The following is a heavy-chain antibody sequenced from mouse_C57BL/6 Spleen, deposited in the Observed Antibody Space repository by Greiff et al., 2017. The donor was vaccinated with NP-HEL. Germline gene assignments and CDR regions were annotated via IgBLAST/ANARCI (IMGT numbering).Heavy chain of an antibody. CDR3: ARCPYYGSSLYYAMDY. V-gene: IGHV1-55*01. Sequence: QVQLKQPGAELVKPGASVKMSCKASGYTFTSYWITWVKQRPGQGLEWIGDIYPGSGSTNYNEKFKSKATLTVDTSSSTAYMQLSSLTSEDSAVYYCARCPYYGSSLYYAMDYWGQGTSVTVSS. CDR1: GYTFTSYW. D-gene: IGHD1-1*01. J-gene: IGHJ4*01. CDR2: IYPGSGST.